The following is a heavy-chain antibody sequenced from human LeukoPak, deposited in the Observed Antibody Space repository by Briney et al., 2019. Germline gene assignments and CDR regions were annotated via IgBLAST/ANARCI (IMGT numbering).Heavy chain of an antibody. D-gene: IGHD6-6*01. CDR2: FDPENSET. CDR3: ATGEHSVVAARYTFDY. V-gene: IGHV1-24*01. J-gene: IGHJ4*02. Sequence: ASVKVSCKVSGYTLTELSMHWVRQAPGKGLEWMGGFDPENSETIYAQKFQGRVTMTEDTSTDTAYMELSSLRSEDTAVYYCATGEHSVVAARYTFDYWGQGTLVTVSS. CDR1: GYTLTELS.